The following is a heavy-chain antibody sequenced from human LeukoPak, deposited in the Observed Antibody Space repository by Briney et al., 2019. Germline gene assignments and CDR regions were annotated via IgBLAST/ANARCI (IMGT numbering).Heavy chain of an antibody. Sequence: GGSLRLSCAASGFTFSSYSMNWVRQAPGKGLEWVSYISSSSSTIYYADSVKGRFTISRDNAENSLYLQMNSLRAEDTAVYYCARDVGVAATSEFDYWGQGTLVTVSS. CDR2: ISSSSSTI. V-gene: IGHV3-48*04. CDR1: GFTFSSYS. D-gene: IGHD2-15*01. CDR3: ARDVGVAATSEFDY. J-gene: IGHJ4*02.